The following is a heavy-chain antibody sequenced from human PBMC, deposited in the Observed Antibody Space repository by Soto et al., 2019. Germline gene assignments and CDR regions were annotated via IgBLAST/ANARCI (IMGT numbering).Heavy chain of an antibody. CDR3: ARHDYIWGSDRLQGIDY. CDR2: ISGSGGST. D-gene: IGHD3-16*02. Sequence: EVQLLESGGGLVQPGGSLRLSCAASGFTFSSYAMSWVRQAPGKGLEWVSAISGSGGSTYYADSVKGRFTISRDNSKNTLYLQMNSLRAEDTAVYYCARHDYIWGSDRLQGIDYWGQGTLVTVSS. J-gene: IGHJ4*02. V-gene: IGHV3-23*01. CDR1: GFTFSSYA.